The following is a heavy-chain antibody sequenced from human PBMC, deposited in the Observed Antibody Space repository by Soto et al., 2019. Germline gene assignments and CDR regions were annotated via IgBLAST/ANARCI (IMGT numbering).Heavy chain of an antibody. J-gene: IGHJ6*02. V-gene: IGHV5-10-1*01. CDR2: VDPSDSYT. CDR3: ARLSSSSPYYYYYGMDV. CDR1: GYSFTSYW. D-gene: IGHD6-6*01. Sequence: GESLKISCKGSGYSFTSYWISWVRQMPGKGLVLMGRVDPSDSYTNYSPSFQGHVTISADRSISTAYLQWSSLKASDTAMYYCARLSSSSPYYYYYGMDVWGQGTTVTVSS.